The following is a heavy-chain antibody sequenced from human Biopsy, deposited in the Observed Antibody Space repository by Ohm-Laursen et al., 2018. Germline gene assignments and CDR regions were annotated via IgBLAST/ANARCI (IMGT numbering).Heavy chain of an antibody. CDR1: GYTFSSYG. CDR3: ARGGTLVVVPTAVLHSFDI. J-gene: IGHJ3*02. CDR2: ISTYNGNT. V-gene: IGHV1-18*01. Sequence: SVKVSCKASGYTFSSYGINWVRQAPGQGLEWLGWISTYNGNTNYAQNLQGRVTMTTDTSTSTACMELRSLRSDDTAVYYCARGGTLVVVPTAVLHSFDIWGQGTMVTVSS. D-gene: IGHD2-2*01.